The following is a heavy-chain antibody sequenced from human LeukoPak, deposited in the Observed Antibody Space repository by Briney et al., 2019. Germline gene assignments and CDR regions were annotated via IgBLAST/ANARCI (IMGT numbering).Heavy chain of an antibody. CDR3: AKDRMAAVAAAGADDY. CDR2: ISGSGGST. V-gene: IGHV3-23*01. J-gene: IGHJ4*02. Sequence: PGGSLRLSCAASGFTFSSFAMSWVRQAPGKGLERVSAISGSGGSTYYADSVKGRVTISRDNSKHTLYLQMNSLRAEDTAVYYCAKDRMAAVAAAGADDYWGQGTLVTVSS. D-gene: IGHD6-13*01. CDR1: GFTFSSFA.